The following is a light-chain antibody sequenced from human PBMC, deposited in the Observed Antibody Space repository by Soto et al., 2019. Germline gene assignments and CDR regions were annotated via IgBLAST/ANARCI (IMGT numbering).Light chain of an antibody. CDR1: DVGGYTY. V-gene: IGLV2-11*01. CDR3: CVYSVRVV. J-gene: IGLJ1*01. Sequence: QSALTQPRSVSGSLGQSVTISCTGADVGGYTYVSWYQQHPGKAPQLMIYDVTRRPSGVPVRFSGSGSGNRASLTISGLQAQAEAEYVCCVYSVRVVFGDGTKLTVL. CDR2: DVT.